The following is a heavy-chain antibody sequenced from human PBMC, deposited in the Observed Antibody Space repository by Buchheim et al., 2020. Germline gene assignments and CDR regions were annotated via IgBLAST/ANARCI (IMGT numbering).Heavy chain of an antibody. Sequence: HVRLVQSGAEVRDPGASVKISCKTSGYTFNNYYMQWARQAPRQRLEWMGAIPPRGQRKDYAQRFQGRFNLTWVTSTSTDYMDLSSLTSEYTAVYYCAREAPDTYFFDYWGQGTL. CDR2: IPPRGQRK. D-gene: IGHD2-2*01. CDR3: AREAPDTYFFDY. CDR1: GYTFNNYY. J-gene: IGHJ4*02. V-gene: IGHV1-46*02.